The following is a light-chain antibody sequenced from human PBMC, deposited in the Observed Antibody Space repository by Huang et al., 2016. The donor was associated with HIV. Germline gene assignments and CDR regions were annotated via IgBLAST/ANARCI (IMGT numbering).Light chain of an antibody. V-gene: IGKV1-39*01. J-gene: IGKJ4*01. CDR2: GAS. CDR1: QSISNY. Sequence: DLQMTQSPSSLSASVGDRVSITCRAGQSISNYLSWYQQRPGKAPKLLVYGASRLQSGVPSRFSGSGSGTDFTLTISSLQPEDFATYYCQQNYGSPVTFGGGTKVDIK. CDR3: QQNYGSPVT.